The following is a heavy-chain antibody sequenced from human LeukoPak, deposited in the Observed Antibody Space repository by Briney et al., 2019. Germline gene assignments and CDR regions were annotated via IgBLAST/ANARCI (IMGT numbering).Heavy chain of an antibody. CDR3: AKGKVDDYIWGSYRYFDY. CDR2: ISSNTRDI. V-gene: IGHV3-23*01. CDR1: GFAFGSYT. Sequence: PGGSLRLSCAASGFAFGSYTMIWVRQAPGKGLEWVSSISSNTRDIYYTDSVKGRFTISRDDSKNTLYLQMNSLRGEDTAVYYCAKGKVDDYIWGSYRYFDYWGQGTLVTVSS. J-gene: IGHJ4*02. D-gene: IGHD3-16*02.